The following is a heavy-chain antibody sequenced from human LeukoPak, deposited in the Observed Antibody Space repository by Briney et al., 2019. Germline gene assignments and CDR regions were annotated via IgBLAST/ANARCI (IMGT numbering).Heavy chain of an antibody. D-gene: IGHD6-13*01. V-gene: IGHV4-34*01. J-gene: IGHJ4*02. CDR1: GGSFSGYY. CDR2: INHSGST. Sequence: SEALSLTCAVYGGSFSGYYWSWIRQPPGKGLEWIGEINHSGSTNYNPSLKSRVTISVDTSKNQFSLRLSTVTAADTAVYYCARVVAAAGVLFDYWGQGTLVTVSS. CDR3: ARVVAAAGVLFDY.